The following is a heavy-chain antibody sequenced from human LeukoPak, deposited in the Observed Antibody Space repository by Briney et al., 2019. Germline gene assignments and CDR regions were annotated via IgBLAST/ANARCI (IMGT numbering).Heavy chain of an antibody. CDR3: ARGLSSGWFDY. CDR2: INHSGST. CDR1: GGSFSGYY. V-gene: IGHV4-34*01. D-gene: IGHD6-19*01. Sequence: SETLSLTCAVYGGSFSGYYWSWIRQPPGKGLEWIGEINHSGSTNYNPSLKSRVTISVGTSKNQFSLKLSSVTAADTAVYYCARGLSSGWFDYWGQGTLVTVSS. J-gene: IGHJ4*02.